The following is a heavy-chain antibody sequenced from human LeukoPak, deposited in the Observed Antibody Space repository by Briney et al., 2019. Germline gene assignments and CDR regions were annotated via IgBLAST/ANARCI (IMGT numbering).Heavy chain of an antibody. Sequence: SVKVSCKASGGTFSSYAISWVRQAPGQGLEWMGGIIPIFGTANYARKFQGRVTITADKSTSTAYMELSSLRSEDTAVYYCASGIMFGTTGTTHPKKYYYYGMDVWGKGTTVTVSS. CDR2: IIPIFGTA. CDR3: ASGIMFGTTGTTHPKKYYYYGMDV. CDR1: GGTFSSYA. J-gene: IGHJ6*04. D-gene: IGHD1-1*01. V-gene: IGHV1-69*06.